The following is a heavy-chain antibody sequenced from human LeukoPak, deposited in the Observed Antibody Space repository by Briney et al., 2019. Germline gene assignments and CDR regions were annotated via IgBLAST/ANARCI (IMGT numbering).Heavy chain of an antibody. CDR1: GFTFSSYG. CDR3: ARHPYDFWSAYCDY. V-gene: IGHV3-74*03. D-gene: IGHD3-3*01. CDR2: INSDGSSK. J-gene: IGHJ4*02. Sequence: GGSLRLSCAASGFTFSSYGMHWVRQAPGKGLVWVSRINSDGSSKKYADSVKGRFTISRDNAKDTVYLQMNSLRAGDTGVYYCARHPYDFWSAYCDYWGQGTLVTVSS.